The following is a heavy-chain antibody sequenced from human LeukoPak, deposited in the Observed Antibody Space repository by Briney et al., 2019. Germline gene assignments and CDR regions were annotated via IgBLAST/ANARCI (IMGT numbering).Heavy chain of an antibody. CDR2: ISGSGGST. CDR1: GFTFSSYA. D-gene: IGHD3-16*02. J-gene: IGHJ4*02. Sequence: GGSLRLSCEASGFTFSSYAMSWVRQAPGKGLEWVSAISGSGGSTYYADSVKGRFTISRDNSKNTLYLQMNSLRAEDTAVYYCTKVSRAGLGELSSTYYFDYWGQGTLVTVSS. V-gene: IGHV3-23*01. CDR3: TKVSRAGLGELSSTYYFDY.